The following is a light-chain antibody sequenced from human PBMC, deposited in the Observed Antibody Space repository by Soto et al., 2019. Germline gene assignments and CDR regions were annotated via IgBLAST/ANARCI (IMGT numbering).Light chain of an antibody. Sequence: EIVLTQSPATLSLSPGERATLSCRASQSVSNSLAWYRQKPGQAPRLLIYDASNRAAGTPARFSGSGSGTDFTLTISSLEPEDFAVYYCQQCGNWPLTFGGGTKVDIK. CDR1: QSVSNS. V-gene: IGKV3-11*01. CDR2: DAS. J-gene: IGKJ4*01. CDR3: QQCGNWPLT.